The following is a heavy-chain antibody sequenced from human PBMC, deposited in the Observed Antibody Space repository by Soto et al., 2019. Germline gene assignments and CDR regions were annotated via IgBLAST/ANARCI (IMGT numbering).Heavy chain of an antibody. CDR2: INPILGKA. CDR3: ALEYCSSISCYRDH. CDR1: GGTFSSYT. V-gene: IGHV1-69*02. J-gene: IGHJ4*02. Sequence: QVQLVQSGAEVKKPGSSVKVSCKASGGTFSSYTISWVRQAPGQGLEWMGRINPILGKANYAQKVQGRVTITADKSTRTAYMELSRLRSEDTAVYYCALEYCSSISCYRDHWGQGTLVTVSS. D-gene: IGHD2-2*02.